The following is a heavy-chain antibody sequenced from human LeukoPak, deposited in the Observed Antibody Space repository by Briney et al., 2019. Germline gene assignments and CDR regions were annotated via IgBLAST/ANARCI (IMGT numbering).Heavy chain of an antibody. V-gene: IGHV4-59*08. CDR1: GGSISSYY. J-gene: IGHJ4*02. Sequence: SETLSLTCAVYGGSISSYYWSWIRQPPGKGLEWIGYIYYSGSTNYNPSLKSRVTISVDTSKNQFSLKLSSVTAADTAVYYCARRFEWYFDYWGQGTLVTVSS. CDR2: IYYSGST. CDR3: ARRFEWYFDY. D-gene: IGHD2-8*01.